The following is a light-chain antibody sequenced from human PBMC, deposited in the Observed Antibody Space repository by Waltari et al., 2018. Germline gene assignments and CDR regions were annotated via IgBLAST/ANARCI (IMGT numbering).Light chain of an antibody. Sequence: IVLTQSPGTLSLSPGERATLSCRASQSFKNNDLAWYQQNPGQAPRLLIYAASSRASGIPNMFSGSGSGTDFSLTITRLEPEDFAVYYCLQSGTSPWTFGQGTKVDIK. J-gene: IGKJ1*01. CDR3: LQSGTSPWT. CDR2: AAS. V-gene: IGKV3-20*01. CDR1: QSFKNND.